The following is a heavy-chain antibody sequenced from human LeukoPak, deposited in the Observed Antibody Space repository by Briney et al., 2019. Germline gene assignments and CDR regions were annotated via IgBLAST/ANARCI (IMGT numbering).Heavy chain of an antibody. CDR3: AKDRGYSYGYFDY. D-gene: IGHD5-18*01. CDR2: ISGSGGST. V-gene: IGHV3-23*01. CDR1: GFTFSSYA. Sequence: GGSLRLSCAASGFTFSSYAMSWVRQAPGKGLEWVSAISGSGGSTYYADSVKGRFTISRDNSKNTLYLQMNSLRAEDTAVCYCAKDRGYSYGYFDYWGQGTLVTVSS. J-gene: IGHJ4*02.